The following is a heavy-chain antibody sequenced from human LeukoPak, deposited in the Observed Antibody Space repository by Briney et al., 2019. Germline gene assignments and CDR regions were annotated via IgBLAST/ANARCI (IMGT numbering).Heavy chain of an antibody. V-gene: IGHV1-46*01. D-gene: IGHD2-2*01. CDR2: INPSGGST. CDR3: AGAEGVVPALNWFDP. CDR1: GYTFTSYY. Sequence: ASVKVSCKASGYTFTSYYMHWVRQAPGQGLEWMGIINPSGGSTSYAQKFQGRVTMTRDTSTSTVYMELSSLRSEDTAVYYGAGAEGVVPALNWFDPWGQGTLVTVSS. J-gene: IGHJ5*02.